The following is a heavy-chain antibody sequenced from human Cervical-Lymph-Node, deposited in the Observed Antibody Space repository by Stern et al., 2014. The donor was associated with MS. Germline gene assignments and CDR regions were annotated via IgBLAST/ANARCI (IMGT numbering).Heavy chain of an antibody. V-gene: IGHV3-21*01. J-gene: IGHJ6*02. CDR2: ISSSSSYI. CDR1: GFTFSTYS. D-gene: IGHD3-22*01. Sequence: EVQLVESGGGLVKPGGSLRLSCAASGFTFSTYSMNWVRQAPGKGLEWVSSISSSSSYIYYADSVKGRFTISRDNAKNSLYLQMNSLGAEDTAVYYCARDGHYYDSSGYSKRYGMDVWGQGTTVTVSS. CDR3: ARDGHYYDSSGYSKRYGMDV.